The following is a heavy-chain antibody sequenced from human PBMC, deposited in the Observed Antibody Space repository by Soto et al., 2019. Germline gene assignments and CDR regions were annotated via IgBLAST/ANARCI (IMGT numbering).Heavy chain of an antibody. J-gene: IGHJ4*02. V-gene: IGHV3-74*03. CDR1: GFTFSTYW. Sequence: LRLSCAASGFTFSTYWRRWVRQAPGKGLVWVSRINRDGSSTTYADFVKGRFTISSDNAKNTLYRQINSLRAEDTAEYNCARARASYCDYWGQGARVTVSS. CDR3: ARARASYCDY. CDR2: INRDGSST.